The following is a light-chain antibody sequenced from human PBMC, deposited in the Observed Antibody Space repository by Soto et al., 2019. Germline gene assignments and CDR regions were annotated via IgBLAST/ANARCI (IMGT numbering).Light chain of an antibody. CDR3: TSYTSSNTPV. J-gene: IGLJ1*01. V-gene: IGLV2-14*01. Sequence: QSVLPQPASVSWSPGQPITISCTGTSSDVGGYNYVSWYQQHPGKAPKLMIYEVSNRPSGVSDRFSGSKSGNTASLTISGLQAEEEADYYCTSYTSSNTPVFGTGTRSPS. CDR1: SSDVGGYNY. CDR2: EVS.